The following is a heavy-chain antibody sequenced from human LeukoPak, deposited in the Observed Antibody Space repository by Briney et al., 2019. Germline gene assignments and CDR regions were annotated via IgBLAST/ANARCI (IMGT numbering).Heavy chain of an antibody. D-gene: IGHD3-22*01. CDR3: ARGHPDYYDSSGYYFGAFDI. CDR2: IHSGGST. V-gene: IGHV3-53*01. Sequence: GRSLRLSSAASGFTVSSKYMNWVRQAPGKGLEWVSVIHSGGSTYYEDSVKGRFTISRDNSKNTLYLQMNSLRAEDTAVYYCARGHPDYYDSSGYYFGAFDIWGQGTMVTVSS. CDR1: GFTVSSKY. J-gene: IGHJ3*02.